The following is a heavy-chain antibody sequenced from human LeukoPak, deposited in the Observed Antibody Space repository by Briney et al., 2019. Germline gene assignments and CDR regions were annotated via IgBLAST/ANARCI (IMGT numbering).Heavy chain of an antibody. CDR2: MNPNSGNT. V-gene: IGHV1-8*01. D-gene: IGHD6-13*01. J-gene: IGHJ4*02. CDR3: ARGPYGGIAAAEYTDY. Sequence: ASVKVSCKASGYTFTSYDINWVRQATGQGHEWMGWMNPNSGNTGYAQKFQGRVTMTRNTSISTAYMELSSLRSEDTAVYYCARGPYGGIAAAEYTDYWGQGTLVTVSS. CDR1: GYTFTSYD.